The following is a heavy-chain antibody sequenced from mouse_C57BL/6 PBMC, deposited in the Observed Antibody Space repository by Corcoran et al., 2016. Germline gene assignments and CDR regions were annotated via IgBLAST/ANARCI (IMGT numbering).Heavy chain of an antibody. Sequence: QIQLVQSGPELKKPGETVKISCKASGYTFTTYGMSWVKQAPGKGLKWTGWINTYSGVPTYADDFKGRFAFSLETSASTAYLQINNLKNEDTATYFGARGMIKGYFDVWGTGSTVTVSS. CDR2: INTYSGVP. D-gene: IGHD2-4*01. CDR1: GYTFTTYG. CDR3: ARGMIKGYFDV. J-gene: IGHJ1*03. V-gene: IGHV9-3*01.